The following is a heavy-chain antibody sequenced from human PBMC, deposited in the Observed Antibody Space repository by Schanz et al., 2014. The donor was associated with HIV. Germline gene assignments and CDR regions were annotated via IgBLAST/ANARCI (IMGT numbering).Heavy chain of an antibody. V-gene: IGHV3-23*04. J-gene: IGHJ6*02. CDR3: AKSRGDSWPYGMDV. CDR2: ISDTGVRT. CDR1: GFTFNNYA. D-gene: IGHD4-17*01. Sequence: EVQLAETGGGLIQPGGSLRLSCLASGFTFNNYAMSWVRQAPGKGLEWVSGISDTGVRTNYADSVKGRLTISRDNSENTLYLQMNSLRAEDTAVYYCAKSRGDSWPYGMDVWGQGTTVTVSS.